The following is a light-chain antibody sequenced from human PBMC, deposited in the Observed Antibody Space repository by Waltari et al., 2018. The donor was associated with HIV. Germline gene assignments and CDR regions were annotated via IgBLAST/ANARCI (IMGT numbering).Light chain of an antibody. Sequence: QSVLTQPPSVSAAPGQKVTISCSGTSSNIGNNYVTWYQQLPGTAPTLLIYDSNKRPSGIPDRFSGSKSGTSGTLAITGLQTGDEADYYCGTWDSSLSAWVFGGGTKLTVL. CDR3: GTWDSSLSAWV. CDR2: DSN. V-gene: IGLV1-51*01. CDR1: SSNIGNNY. J-gene: IGLJ3*02.